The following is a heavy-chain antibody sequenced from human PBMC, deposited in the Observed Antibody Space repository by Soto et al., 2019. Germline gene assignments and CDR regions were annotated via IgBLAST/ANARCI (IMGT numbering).Heavy chain of an antibody. CDR2: IYHSGST. V-gene: IGHV4-4*02. Sequence: QVQLQESGPGLVKPSGTLSLTCAVSSGSISSSNWWSWVRQPPGKGLEWIGEIYHSGSTNYNPSLKRRVTISVDKSKNQFSLKLSSVTAADTAVYYCARGGYCSIISCYRYDYWGQGTLVTVSS. D-gene: IGHD2-2*01. CDR3: ARGGYCSIISCYRYDY. J-gene: IGHJ4*02. CDR1: SGSISSSNW.